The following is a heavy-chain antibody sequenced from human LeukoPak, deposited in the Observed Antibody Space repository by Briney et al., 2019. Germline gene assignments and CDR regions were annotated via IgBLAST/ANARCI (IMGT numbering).Heavy chain of an antibody. J-gene: IGHJ4*02. D-gene: IGHD5-12*01. V-gene: IGHV4-59*01. Sequence: SETLSLTCTVSGGSISSYYWSWIRQPPGKGLEWIGYIYYSGSTNYNPSLKSRVTISVDTPKNQFSLKLSSVTAADTAVYYCAIHSGYDGIDYWGQGTLVTVSS. CDR1: GGSISSYY. CDR2: IYYSGST. CDR3: AIHSGYDGIDY.